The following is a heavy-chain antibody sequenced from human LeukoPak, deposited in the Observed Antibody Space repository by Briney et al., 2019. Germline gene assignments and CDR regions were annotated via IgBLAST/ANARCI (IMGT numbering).Heavy chain of an antibody. D-gene: IGHD1-1*01. V-gene: IGHV3-30*02. CDR3: ARGGTQYYYYYMDV. CDR1: GFTFNNFG. CDR2: IRYDGTNK. Sequence: GGSLRLSCAVSGFTFNNFGMHWVRQAPGRGLEWVAFIRYDGTNKYYVDSVKGRFTISRDNAKNSLYLQMNSLRAEDTAVYYCARGGTQYYYYYMDVWGKGTTVTVSS. J-gene: IGHJ6*03.